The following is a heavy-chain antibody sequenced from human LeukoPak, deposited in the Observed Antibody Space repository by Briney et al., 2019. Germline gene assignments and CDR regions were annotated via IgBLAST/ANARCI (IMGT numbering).Heavy chain of an antibody. CDR3: AKGPRSGWFLLYFDY. J-gene: IGHJ4*02. V-gene: IGHV3-23*01. CDR2: ISGSGGST. D-gene: IGHD6-19*01. CDR1: GFTFSSYA. Sequence: GGSLRLSCAASGFTFSSYAMSWVRQAPGKGLEWVSAISGSGGSTYYADSVKGRFTISRDNSKNTLYLQMNSLRAEDTAVYYCAKGPRSGWFLLYFDYWGQGTLVTVSS.